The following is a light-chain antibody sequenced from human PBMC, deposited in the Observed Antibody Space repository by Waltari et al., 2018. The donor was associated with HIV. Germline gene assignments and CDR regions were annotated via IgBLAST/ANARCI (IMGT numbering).Light chain of an antibody. CDR1: QNINNY. Sequence: DIQMTQSPSSLSASIGDRVNITCRASQNINNYLNWYQQKPGQAPKILIYTATTLHIGVPSRSSGSGSGTEFTLTITNLQPEDFAVYFCQQSYYSPTFGPGTTVDIK. V-gene: IGKV1-39*01. CDR3: QQSYYSPT. J-gene: IGKJ3*01. CDR2: TAT.